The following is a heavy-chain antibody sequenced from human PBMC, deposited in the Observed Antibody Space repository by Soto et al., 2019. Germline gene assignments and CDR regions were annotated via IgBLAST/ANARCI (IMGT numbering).Heavy chain of an antibody. D-gene: IGHD2-8*01. CDR1: GFTVSSNY. CDR2: IYSGGST. V-gene: IGHV3-53*01. J-gene: IGHJ5*02. CDR3: ARERDGHNPNWFDL. Sequence: GGSVRLSCAVSGFTVSSNYMSWVRQPPGKGPEWVSDIYSGGSTYYADSVKGRFTISRDNSKNTLYLQMNSLRAEDTAVYYCARERDGHNPNWFDLWGQGTLVTVSS.